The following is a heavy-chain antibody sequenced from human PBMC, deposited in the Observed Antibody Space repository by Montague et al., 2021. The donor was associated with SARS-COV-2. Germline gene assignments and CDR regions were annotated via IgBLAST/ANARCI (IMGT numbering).Heavy chain of an antibody. Sequence: SLRLSCAASGFTFSSYSMNWVRQAPGKGLEWVSSISSSISCIYXXXSXKGRFTISRDNAKNTLYLQLNSLRAEATAVYYCASGKWELLHFDYWGQGTLVTVSS. D-gene: IGHD1-26*01. CDR1: GFTFSSYS. CDR2: ISSSISCI. V-gene: IGHV3-21*01. J-gene: IGHJ4*02. CDR3: ASGKWELLHFDY.